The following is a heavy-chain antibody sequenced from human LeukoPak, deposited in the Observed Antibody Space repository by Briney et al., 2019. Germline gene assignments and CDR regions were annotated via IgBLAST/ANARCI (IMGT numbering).Heavy chain of an antibody. V-gene: IGHV4-59*08. D-gene: IGHD1-26*01. CDR3: ARQWELISWPHFDY. CDR1: GGSITSYY. CDR2: IYCNGTT. J-gene: IGHJ4*02. Sequence: SGTLSLTCTVSGGSITSYYWSWIRQSPGKGLEWIGYIYCNGTTNYNPSLKSRVTMSVDTSKNQFSLKLTSVTASDTAVYYCARQWELISWPHFDYWGQGTPATVSS.